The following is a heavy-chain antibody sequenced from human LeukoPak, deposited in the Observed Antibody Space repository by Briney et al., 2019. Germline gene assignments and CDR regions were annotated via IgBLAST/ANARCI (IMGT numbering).Heavy chain of an antibody. J-gene: IGHJ3*02. V-gene: IGHV4-4*07. CDR3: ARDLSGPRRAFDI. CDR1: GGCISSYY. CDR2: IYTSGST. Sequence: SETLSLTCTVSGGCISSYYWSWIRQPAGKGLEQIGRIYTSGSTNYNPSLKSRVTMSVDTSKNQFSLKLSSVTAADTAVYYCARDLSGPRRAFDIWGQGTMVTVSS.